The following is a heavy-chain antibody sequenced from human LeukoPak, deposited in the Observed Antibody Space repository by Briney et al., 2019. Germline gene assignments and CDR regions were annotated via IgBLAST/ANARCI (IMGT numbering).Heavy chain of an antibody. CDR1: GYTFTNYY. Sequence: ASVKVSCKASGYTFTNYYIHWVRQAPGQGLEWMGWINPNNGDTNYAQKFQGRVTMTRDTSISTAYMEMSRLRSDDTAVYYCARGLSGPYYYYYMDVWGKGTSVTVSS. CDR3: ARGLSGPYYYYYMDV. CDR2: INPNNGDT. J-gene: IGHJ6*03. D-gene: IGHD2-15*01. V-gene: IGHV1-2*02.